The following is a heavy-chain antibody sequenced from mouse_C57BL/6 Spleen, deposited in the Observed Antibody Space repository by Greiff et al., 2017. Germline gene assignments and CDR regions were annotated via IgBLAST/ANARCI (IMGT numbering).Heavy chain of an antibody. J-gene: IGHJ4*01. Sequence: VQLQQSGAELVKPGASVKISCKASGYAFSSYWMNWVKQRPGKGLEWIGQIYPGDGDTNYNGKFKGKATLTADKSSSTAYMQLSSLTSEDYAVYYCAGSEDGYPDAMDYWGQGTSVTVSS. CDR1: GYAFSSYW. V-gene: IGHV1-80*01. CDR3: AGSEDGYPDAMDY. D-gene: IGHD2-3*01. CDR2: IYPGDGDT.